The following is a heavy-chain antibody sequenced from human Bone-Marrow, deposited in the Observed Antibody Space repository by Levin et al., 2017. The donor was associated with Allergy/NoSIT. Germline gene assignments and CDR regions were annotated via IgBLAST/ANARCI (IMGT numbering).Heavy chain of an antibody. V-gene: IGHV3-23*01. Sequence: PGGSLRLSCTASGFTFSDFAMSWVRQAPGKGLEWVSAISAAGASTYYADSVRGRFTISRDNSKNSLYLHLESLRAEDTAMYYCAKDSTVSPIGYLDSWGQGTLVTVSS. CDR3: AKDSTVSPIGYLDS. CDR1: GFTFSDFA. CDR2: ISAAGAST. J-gene: IGHJ5*01. D-gene: IGHD1-1*01.